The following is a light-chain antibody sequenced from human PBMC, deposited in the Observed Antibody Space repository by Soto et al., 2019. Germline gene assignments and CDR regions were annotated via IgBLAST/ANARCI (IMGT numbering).Light chain of an antibody. CDR3: CSYASRTSYV. CDR1: SSEVGGYNF. CDR2: DVT. J-gene: IGLJ1*01. V-gene: IGLV2-14*01. Sequence: QSVLTQPASVSGSPGQSITISCTGTSSEVGGYNFVSWYQQYPGKAPKLMIHDVTSRPSGVSNRFSGSKSGTTASLTISGLQAEDEADYYSCSYASRTSYVFGTGTKVTVL.